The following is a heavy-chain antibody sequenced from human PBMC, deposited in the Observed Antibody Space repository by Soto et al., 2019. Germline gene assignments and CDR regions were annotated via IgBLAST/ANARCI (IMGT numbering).Heavy chain of an antibody. D-gene: IGHD2-15*01. CDR1: GGSFSGYY. J-gene: IGHJ4*02. CDR2: INHSGST. Sequence: ETLSLTCAVYGGSFSGYYWSWIRQPPGKGLEWIGEINHSGSTNYNPSLKSRVTISVDTSKNQFSLKLSSVTAADTAVYYCAKLLGYCSGGSCYSGSDYWGQGTLVTVSS. CDR3: AKLLGYCSGGSCYSGSDY. V-gene: IGHV4-34*01.